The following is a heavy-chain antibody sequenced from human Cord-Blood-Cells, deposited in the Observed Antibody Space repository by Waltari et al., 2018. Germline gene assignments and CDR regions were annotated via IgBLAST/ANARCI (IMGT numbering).Heavy chain of an antibody. CDR1: GAPISSSSYS. Sequence: QLQLQESGPGLVKPSETLSPTCPVSGAPISSSSYSWGWIRQPPGKGLEWIGSIYYSGSTYYNPSLKGRVTISVDTSKNQFSLKLSSVTAADTAVYYCAGRARYWYFDLWGRGTLVTVSS. CDR3: AGRARYWYFDL. J-gene: IGHJ2*01. V-gene: IGHV4-39*01. CDR2: IYYSGST.